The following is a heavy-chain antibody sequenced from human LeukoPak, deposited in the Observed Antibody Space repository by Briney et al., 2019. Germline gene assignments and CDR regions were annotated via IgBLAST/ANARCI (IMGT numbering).Heavy chain of an antibody. CDR1: GYTFTSYG. V-gene: IGHV1-18*01. Sequence: GASVKVSCKASGYTFTSYGISWVRQAPGQGLEWMGWISAYNGNTNYAQKLQGRVTMTTDTSTSTAYMELRSLRSDDTAVYYCARDSGPQRHYYGSGSYYTFPDYWGQGTLVTVSS. J-gene: IGHJ4*02. CDR3: ARDSGPQRHYYGSGSYYTFPDY. CDR2: ISAYNGNT. D-gene: IGHD3-10*01.